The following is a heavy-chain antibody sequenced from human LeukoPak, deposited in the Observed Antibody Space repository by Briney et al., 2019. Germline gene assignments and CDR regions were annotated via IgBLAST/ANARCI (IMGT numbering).Heavy chain of an antibody. Sequence: ASVKVSCKTSGYSFTDYYMHWVRQAPGQGLEWMGWINPNSGGTSSAQKFQGRVTMTRDTSITTVYMEVRWLTSDDTAIFYCARADRLHGGPYLIGPWGLGTLVTVSS. CDR1: GYSFTDYY. V-gene: IGHV1-2*02. J-gene: IGHJ5*02. CDR3: ARADRLHGGPYLIGP. D-gene: IGHD2-21*01. CDR2: INPNSGGT.